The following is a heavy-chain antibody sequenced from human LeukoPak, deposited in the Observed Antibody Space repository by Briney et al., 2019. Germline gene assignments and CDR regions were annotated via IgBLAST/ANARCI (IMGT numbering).Heavy chain of an antibody. J-gene: IGHJ3*02. Sequence: GGSLRLSCAASGFTFSTYWMHWVSQSPGKGLVWVAPINMDGTTISYAASVEGRFHISRDNAKNTLYLQMNSLRAEDPAVYYCAREGITSGGSGSYSHGPDAFDIWGQGTMVTVSS. D-gene: IGHD1-26*01. V-gene: IGHV3-74*01. CDR2: INMDGTTI. CDR1: GFTFSTYW. CDR3: AREGITSGGSGSYSHGPDAFDI.